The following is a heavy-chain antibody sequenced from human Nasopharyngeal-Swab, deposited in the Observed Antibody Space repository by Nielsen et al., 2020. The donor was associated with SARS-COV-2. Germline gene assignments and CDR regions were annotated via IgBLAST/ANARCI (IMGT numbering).Heavy chain of an antibody. CDR1: GYTFTSYG. V-gene: IGHV1-18*01. J-gene: IGHJ6*02. CDR3: ARLYCGGDCSYYYYYGMDV. CDR2: ISAYNGNT. Sequence: GSVKVSCKASGYTFTSYGISWVRQAPGQGLEWMGWISAYNGNTNYAQKLQGRVTMTTDTSTSTAYMELRSLRSDDTAVYYFARLYCGGDCSYYYYYGMDVWGQGTTVTVSS. D-gene: IGHD2-21*02.